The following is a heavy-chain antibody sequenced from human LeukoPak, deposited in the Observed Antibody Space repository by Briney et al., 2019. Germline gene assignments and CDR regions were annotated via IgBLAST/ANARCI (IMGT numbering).Heavy chain of an antibody. CDR3: ARVNPISSGFYAY. V-gene: IGHV3-11*06. CDR1: GFTFSDYY. Sequence: GGSLRLSCAASGFTFSDYYMSWVRQAPGKGLEWVSYISGSSSHSNYADSVKGRLTISRDNAKNSLFLQMSSLRADDTAIYYCARVNPISSGFYAYWGQGTLVTVSS. D-gene: IGHD3-22*01. CDR2: ISGSSSHS. J-gene: IGHJ4*02.